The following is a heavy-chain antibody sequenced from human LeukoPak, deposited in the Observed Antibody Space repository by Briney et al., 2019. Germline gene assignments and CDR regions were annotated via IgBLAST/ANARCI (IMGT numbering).Heavy chain of an antibody. D-gene: IGHD1-26*01. CDR2: IYHSGTT. CDR1: GYSISSGYY. Sequence: SETLSLTCAVSGYSISSGYYWGWIRQPPGKGLEWIGSIYHSGTTHYNPSLKSRVTISVDTSKNQFSLKLSSVTAADTAIYYCARVLGGSSPFDYWGQGPLVTVSS. V-gene: IGHV4-38-2*01. CDR3: ARVLGGSSPFDY. J-gene: IGHJ4*02.